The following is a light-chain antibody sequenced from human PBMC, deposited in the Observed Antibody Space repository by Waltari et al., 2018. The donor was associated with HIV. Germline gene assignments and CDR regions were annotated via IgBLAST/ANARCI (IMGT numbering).Light chain of an antibody. J-gene: IGLJ3*02. CDR3: GRWDSSLSGHWV. V-gene: IGLV1-51*01. Sequence: QSVLTQPPSVSAAPGQKVTISCSQTTSHIWNLYFSWSQQLPGTAPKLLMYDNNKRPSGIPDRFSGSKSGTTATLGITGLQTGDEADYYCGRWDSSLSGHWVFGGGTKLTVL. CDR1: TSHIWNLY. CDR2: DNN.